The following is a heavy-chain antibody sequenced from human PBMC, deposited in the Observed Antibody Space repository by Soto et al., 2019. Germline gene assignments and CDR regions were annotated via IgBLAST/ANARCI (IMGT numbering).Heavy chain of an antibody. J-gene: IGHJ4*02. CDR1: GFTFTDSF. V-gene: IGHV1-58*02. D-gene: IGHD6-13*01. CDR3: AAEAAAAGQFDY. Sequence: SVKVSCKASGFTFTDSFIHWVRQARGQRLEWIGWIVVGSGKITYAQNFQERVTITTDMSTSTAYMELSSLRSEDTAMYYCAAEAAAAGQFDYWGQGTLVTVSS. CDR2: IVVGSGKI.